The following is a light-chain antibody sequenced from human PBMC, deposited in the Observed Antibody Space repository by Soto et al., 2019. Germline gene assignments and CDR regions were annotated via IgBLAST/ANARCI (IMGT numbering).Light chain of an antibody. CDR2: DAS. J-gene: IGKJ1*01. CDR1: QGIRKD. CDR3: LQHNTYPRT. Sequence: DIQMTQSPSSLSASVGDRVTITCRASQGIRKDLGWYQQKPGKAPKRLIFDASSLQSGVPSRFSGSGFGTEFILTINSLQAEDSATYYCLQHNTYPRTFGQGTKVET. V-gene: IGKV1-17*01.